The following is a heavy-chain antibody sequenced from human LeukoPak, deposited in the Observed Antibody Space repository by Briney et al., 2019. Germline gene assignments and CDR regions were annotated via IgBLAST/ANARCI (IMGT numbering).Heavy chain of an antibody. Sequence: PSETLSLTCAVYGGSFSGYYWSWIRQPPGKGLEWIGEINHSGSTNYNPSLKSRVTISVDTSKNQFSLKLSSVTAADTAVYYCARGQIDWYFDLWGRGTLVTVSS. CDR1: GGSFSGYY. CDR3: ARGQIDWYFDL. J-gene: IGHJ2*01. CDR2: INHSGST. V-gene: IGHV4-34*01.